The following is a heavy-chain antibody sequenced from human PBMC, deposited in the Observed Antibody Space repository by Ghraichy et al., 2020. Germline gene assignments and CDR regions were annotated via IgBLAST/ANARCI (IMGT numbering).Heavy chain of an antibody. V-gene: IGHV3-11*05. D-gene: IGHD2-2*02. CDR2: IGATSGIT. CDR3: ARALGHCSMTACYTEWEFDF. J-gene: IGHJ4*02. Sequence: GGSLRLSCETSGFPFSDYYFSWIRQAPGKGLEWISYIGATSGITNYGDSVRSRFTVSKDNARKSLFLQMNSLGAEDTAVYYCARALGHCSMTACYTEWEFDFWGPGTVVTVSS. CDR1: GFPFSDYY.